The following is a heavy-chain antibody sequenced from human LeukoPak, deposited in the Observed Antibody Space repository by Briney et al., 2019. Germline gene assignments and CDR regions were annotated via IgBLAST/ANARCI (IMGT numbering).Heavy chain of an antibody. Sequence: ASVKVSCKASGYTFTSYAMHWVRQAPGQRLDWMGWIRTDNGDTKYSQKFQGRVTLTRDTSASTVYVELNSLRSEDTAVYYCGRGGSSGVDYWGQGTLVTVSS. J-gene: IGHJ4*02. D-gene: IGHD2-15*01. CDR2: IRTDNGDT. CDR1: GYTFTSYA. CDR3: GRGGSSGVDY. V-gene: IGHV1-3*04.